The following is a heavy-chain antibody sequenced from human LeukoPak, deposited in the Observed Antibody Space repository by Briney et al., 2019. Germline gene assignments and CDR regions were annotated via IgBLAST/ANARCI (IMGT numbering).Heavy chain of an antibody. J-gene: IGHJ6*03. CDR2: INQDGSEK. D-gene: IGHD3-22*01. V-gene: IGHV3-7*01. CDR1: GFTFSSYW. Sequence: GGSLRLSCAASGFTFSSYWMNWVRQAPGKGLEWVASINQDGSEKYYLDSVKGRFTISRDNSKNTLYLQMNSLRAEDTAVYYCARGPHYYDSSGQFDYYYYMDVWGKGTTVTVSS. CDR3: ARGPHYYDSSGQFDYYYYMDV.